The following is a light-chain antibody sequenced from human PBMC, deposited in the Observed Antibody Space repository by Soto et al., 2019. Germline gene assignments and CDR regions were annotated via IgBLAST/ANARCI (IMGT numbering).Light chain of an antibody. CDR3: QQYTGPPTT. V-gene: IGKV3-20*01. CDR1: QSVSSSY. J-gene: IGKJ5*01. Sequence: EIVLTHSPGTLSLSPWERATLSASASQSVSSSYLAWYQQKPGQAPRLLIYGASSRATGIPARFSGSGSGTDFTLTISRLEPEDFAVYFCQQYTGPPTTFGQGTRLEIK. CDR2: GAS.